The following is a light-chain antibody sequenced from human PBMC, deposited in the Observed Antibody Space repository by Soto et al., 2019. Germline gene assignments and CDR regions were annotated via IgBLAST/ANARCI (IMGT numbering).Light chain of an antibody. CDR2: KVS. CDR3: MKGTHWPPYT. Sequence: DVVMTQSPLSLPVTLGQPASISCRSSQSLVYSDGNAYLNWFHQRPGQSPRRLIYKVSYRDSGVPDRFSGSGSGTDFTLKIRRVEAEDVGVYYCMKGTHWPPYTFGQGTKLEIK. J-gene: IGKJ2*01. CDR1: QSLVYSDGNAY. V-gene: IGKV2-30*01.